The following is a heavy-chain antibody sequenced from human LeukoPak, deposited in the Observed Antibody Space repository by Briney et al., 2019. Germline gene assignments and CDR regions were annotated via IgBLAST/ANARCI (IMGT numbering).Heavy chain of an antibody. D-gene: IGHD2-15*01. CDR1: GGSFSGYY. Sequence: PSETLSLTCAVYGGSFSGYYWSWIRQPPGKGLEWIGEINHSGSTNYNPSLKSRVTISVDTSKNQFSLKLSSVTAADTAVYYCAREFCSGGNCYLYATRAFDFWGQGTLVTVSS. CDR2: INHSGST. J-gene: IGHJ4*02. CDR3: AREFCSGGNCYLYATRAFDF. V-gene: IGHV4-34*01.